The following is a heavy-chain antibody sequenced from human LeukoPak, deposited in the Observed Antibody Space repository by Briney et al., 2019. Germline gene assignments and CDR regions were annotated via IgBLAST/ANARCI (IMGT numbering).Heavy chain of an antibody. J-gene: IGHJ3*02. Sequence: SQTLSLTCAISGDSVSSNSAAWNWIRQSPSRGLEWLGRTYYRSKWYNDYAVSVKSRITINPDTSKNQFSLQLNSVTPEDTAVYYCAREWAVRGVITQYAFDIWGQGTMVTVSS. D-gene: IGHD3-10*01. CDR1: GDSVSSNSAA. V-gene: IGHV6-1*01. CDR2: TYYRSKWYN. CDR3: AREWAVRGVITQYAFDI.